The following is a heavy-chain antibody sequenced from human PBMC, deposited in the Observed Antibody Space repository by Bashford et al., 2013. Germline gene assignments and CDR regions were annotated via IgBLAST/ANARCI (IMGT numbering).Heavy chain of an antibody. V-gene: IGHV4-38-2*02. CDR1: GYSISSGYY. Sequence: SSETLSLTCTVSGYSISSGYYWGWIRQPPGKGLEWIGTIYHSGSTYYNPSLKSRVTISVDTSKNQFSLKLSSVTAADTAVYYCARTWQWLVHNWFDPWGQGTLVTVSS. CDR2: IYHSGST. D-gene: IGHD6-19*01. CDR3: ARTWQWLVHNWFDP. J-gene: IGHJ5*02.